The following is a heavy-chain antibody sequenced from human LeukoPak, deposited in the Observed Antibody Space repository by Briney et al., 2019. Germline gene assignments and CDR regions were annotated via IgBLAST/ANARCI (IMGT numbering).Heavy chain of an antibody. Sequence: GGSLRLSCAASGFTFSSYDMSWVRQAPGKGLQWVSGITYSSGYTYYADSVKGRFTISRDNSRNTLYLQMNSLRAEDTAVYYCAKDRRRITMMGYGMDVWGQGTTVTVSS. CDR2: ITYSSGYT. D-gene: IGHD3-22*01. V-gene: IGHV3-23*01. J-gene: IGHJ6*02. CDR3: AKDRRRITMMGYGMDV. CDR1: GFTFSSYD.